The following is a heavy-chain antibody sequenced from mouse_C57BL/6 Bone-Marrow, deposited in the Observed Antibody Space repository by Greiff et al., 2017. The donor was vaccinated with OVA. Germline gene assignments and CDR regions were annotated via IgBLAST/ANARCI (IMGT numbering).Heavy chain of an antibody. CDR3: ARVTTDDWYFDV. J-gene: IGHJ1*03. D-gene: IGHD1-1*01. V-gene: IGHV1-63*01. CDR2: IYPGGGYT. CDR1: GYTFTNYW. Sequence: QVHVKQSGAELVRPGTSVKMSCKASGYTFTNYWIGWAKQRPGHGLEWIGDIYPGGGYTNYNEKFKGKATLTADKYSSTAYMQFSSLTSEESAIYYCARVTTDDWYFDVWGTGTTVTVSS.